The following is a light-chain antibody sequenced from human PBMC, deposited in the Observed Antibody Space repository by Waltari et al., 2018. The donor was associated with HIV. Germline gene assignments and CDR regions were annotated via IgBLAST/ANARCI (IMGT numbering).Light chain of an antibody. J-gene: IGKJ4*01. CDR1: QSISSN. CDR3: QQYADWPPLT. V-gene: IGKV3-15*01. Sequence: TLSVFPGESATLSCRASQSISSNLAWYQHKPGQAPRPLIYGASTRATGIPARFTGSGSGTDFTLTISSLQSEDFAVYYCQQYADWPPLTFGGGTKVEIK. CDR2: GAS.